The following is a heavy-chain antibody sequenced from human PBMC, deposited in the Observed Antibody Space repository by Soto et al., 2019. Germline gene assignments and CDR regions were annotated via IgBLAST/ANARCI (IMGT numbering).Heavy chain of an antibody. CDR1: GFSLSTSGMR. J-gene: IGHJ4*02. Sequence: SGPTLVNPTQTLTLTCTFSGFSLSTSGMRVSWIRQPPGKALEWLARIDWDDDKFYSTSLKTRLTISKDTSKNQVVLTMTNMDPVDTATYYCARMKYYGYYFDYWGQGTLVTVS. CDR3: ARMKYYGYYFDY. D-gene: IGHD3-10*01. CDR2: IDWDDDK. V-gene: IGHV2-70*04.